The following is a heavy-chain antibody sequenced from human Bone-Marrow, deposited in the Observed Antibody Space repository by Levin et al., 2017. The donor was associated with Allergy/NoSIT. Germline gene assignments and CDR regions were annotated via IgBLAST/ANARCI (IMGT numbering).Heavy chain of an antibody. Sequence: SQTLSLTCTVSGDSIDTGYWGWIRPTPGRGLEWIAYMSSDGDSYYNPSLEGRVTISADSSNNQFLLKLTSVTAADTAIYYCARDTAPAGRNWFDPWGQGILVTVSS. CDR3: ARDTAPAGRNWFDP. CDR2: MSSDGDS. CDR1: GDSIDTGY. V-gene: IGHV4-59*01. J-gene: IGHJ5*02. D-gene: IGHD5-18*01.